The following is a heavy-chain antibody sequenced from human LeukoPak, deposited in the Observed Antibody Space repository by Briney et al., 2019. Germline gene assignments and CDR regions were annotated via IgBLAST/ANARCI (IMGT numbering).Heavy chain of an antibody. CDR2: IYFSGST. D-gene: IGHD2-15*01. J-gene: IGHJ4*02. CDR3: ARGTGPPLGYCSGGSCYGYYFDY. Sequence: PSETLSLTCTVSGGSISSYYWSWIRQPPGKGLEWIGYIYFSGSTNYNPSLESRVTISVDTSKNQFSLKLSSVTAADTAVYYCARGTGPPLGYCSGGSCYGYYFDYWGQGTLVTVSS. CDR1: GGSISSYY. V-gene: IGHV4-59*01.